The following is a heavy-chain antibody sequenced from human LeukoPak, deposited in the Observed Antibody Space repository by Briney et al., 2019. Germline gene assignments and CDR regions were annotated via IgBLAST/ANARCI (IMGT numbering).Heavy chain of an antibody. Sequence: SVTVSCKASGGTFSSYAISWVRQAPGQGLEWMGGIIPIFGTANYAQKFQGRVTITADESTSTAYMELSSLRSEDTAVYYCAREYCTNGVCYLNHFDYWGQGTLVTVSS. V-gene: IGHV1-69*13. CDR1: GGTFSSYA. J-gene: IGHJ4*02. D-gene: IGHD2-8*01. CDR3: AREYCTNGVCYLNHFDY. CDR2: IIPIFGTA.